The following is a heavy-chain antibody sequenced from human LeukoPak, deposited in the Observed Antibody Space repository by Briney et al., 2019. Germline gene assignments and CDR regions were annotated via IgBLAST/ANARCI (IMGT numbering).Heavy chain of an antibody. CDR1: GASFSNYY. J-gene: IGHJ1*01. Sequence: PSETLSLTCTVSGASFSNYYWSWIRQPAGKGLEWIGRIFTSGSTNYNPSLKSRVTMSVDTSENQFSLKLSSVTAADTAVYYCASASVGATPYFQHWGQGTLVTVSS. CDR3: ASASVGATPYFQH. V-gene: IGHV4-4*07. D-gene: IGHD1-26*01. CDR2: IFTSGST.